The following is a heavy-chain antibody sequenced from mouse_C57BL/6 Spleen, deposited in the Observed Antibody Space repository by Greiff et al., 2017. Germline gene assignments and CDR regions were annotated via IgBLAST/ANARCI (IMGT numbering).Heavy chain of an antibody. Sequence: EVQLVESGGGLVKPGGSLKLSCAASGFTFSSYAMSWVRQTPEKRLEWVATISDGGSYTYYPDNVKGRFTISRDNAKNNLYLQMSHLKSEDTAMYYCAREREYDGPEFAYWGQGTLVTVSA. CDR1: GFTFSSYA. D-gene: IGHD2-14*01. CDR3: AREREYDGPEFAY. J-gene: IGHJ3*01. CDR2: ISDGGSYT. V-gene: IGHV5-4*01.